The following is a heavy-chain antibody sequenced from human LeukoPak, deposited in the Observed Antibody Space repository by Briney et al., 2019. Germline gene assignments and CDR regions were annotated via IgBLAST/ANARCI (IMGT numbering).Heavy chain of an antibody. J-gene: IGHJ4*02. CDR1: GFSFSAYG. V-gene: IGHV3-23*01. Sequence: GGSLRLSCAASGFSFSAYGMNWVRQSPGKGPEWASAISGSGATTYYADSVRGRFTISRDNSKNTMYLQMSSLRAEDTAVYYCAKIRLEESATGYWGQGTLVTVSS. CDR2: ISGSGATT. D-gene: IGHD2-15*01. CDR3: AKIRLEESATGY.